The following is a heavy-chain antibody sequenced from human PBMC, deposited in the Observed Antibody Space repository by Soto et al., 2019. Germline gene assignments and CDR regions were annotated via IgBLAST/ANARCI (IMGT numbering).Heavy chain of an antibody. CDR3: AKSPVVVVAATPGDNWFDP. V-gene: IGHV3-23*01. J-gene: IGHJ5*02. Sequence: EVQLLESGGGLVQPGGSLRLSCAASGFTFSSYAMSWVSQAPGKGLEWVSAISGSGGSTYYADSVKGRFTISRDNSKNTLYLQMNSLRAEDTAVYYCAKSPVVVVAATPGDNWFDPWGQGTLVTVSS. D-gene: IGHD2-15*01. CDR2: ISGSGGST. CDR1: GFTFSSYA.